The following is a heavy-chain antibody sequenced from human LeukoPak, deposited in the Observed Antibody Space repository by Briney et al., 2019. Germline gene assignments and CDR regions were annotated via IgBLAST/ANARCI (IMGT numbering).Heavy chain of an antibody. V-gene: IGHV4-34*01. CDR1: GGSISSYY. J-gene: IGHJ4*02. CDR2: INHSGST. CDR3: ARWALSLLWFGELSGPFDY. Sequence: NPSETLSLTCTVSGGSISSYYWSWIRQPPGKGLEWIGEINHSGSTNYNPSLKSRVTISVDTSKNQFSLKLSSVTAADTAVYYCARWALSLLWFGELSGPFDYWGQGTLVTVSS. D-gene: IGHD3-10*01.